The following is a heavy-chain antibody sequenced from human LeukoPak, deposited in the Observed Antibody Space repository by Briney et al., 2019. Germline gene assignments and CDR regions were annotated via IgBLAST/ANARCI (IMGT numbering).Heavy chain of an antibody. CDR1: GFTFSSYT. CDR2: ISTGSSYI. D-gene: IGHD1-14*01. CDR3: ARGYRSFDY. Sequence: GGSLRLSCVASGFTFSSYTMNWVRQAPGKGLEWVSSISTGSSYIYYADSVKGQFTISRDNAKNSLYLQMNSLRAEDTAVYYCARGYRSFDYWGHGTLVTVSS. V-gene: IGHV3-21*06. J-gene: IGHJ4*01.